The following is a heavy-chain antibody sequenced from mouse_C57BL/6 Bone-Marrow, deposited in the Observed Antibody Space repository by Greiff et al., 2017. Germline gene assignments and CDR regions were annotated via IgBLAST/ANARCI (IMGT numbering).Heavy chain of an antibody. D-gene: IGHD1-1*01. V-gene: IGHV1-39*01. CDR3: ARNYYGSSWGDWYFDV. CDR1: GYSFTDYN. J-gene: IGHJ1*03. Sequence: VQLQQSGPELVKPGASVKISCKASGYSFTDYNMNWVKQSNGKSLEWIGVISPNYGTTSYNQKFNGKGTLTVDQSSSTAYMQLNRLTSKDSAVYYCARNYYGSSWGDWYFDVWGTGTTVTVSS. CDR2: ISPNYGTT.